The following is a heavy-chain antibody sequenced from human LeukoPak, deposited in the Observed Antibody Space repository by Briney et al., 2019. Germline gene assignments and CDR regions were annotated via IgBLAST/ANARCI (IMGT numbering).Heavy chain of an antibody. D-gene: IGHD2-2*03. V-gene: IGHV1-18*01. Sequence: ASVKVSCKASGYTFTSYGISWVRQAPGQGLEWMGWISAYNGNTNYAQKLQGRVTMTTDTSTSTAYMELRSLRSDDTAVYYCAREVELVDIVVVPAATLNYWGQGTLVTVSS. CDR3: AREVELVDIVVVPAATLNY. CDR2: ISAYNGNT. CDR1: GYTFTSYG. J-gene: IGHJ4*02.